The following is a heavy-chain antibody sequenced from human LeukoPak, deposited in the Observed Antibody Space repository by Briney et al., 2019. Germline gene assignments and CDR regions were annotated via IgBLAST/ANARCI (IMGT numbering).Heavy chain of an antibody. J-gene: IGHJ5*02. CDR2: IFHSGST. V-gene: IGHV4-30-2*01. CDR1: GDSISSGAYS. D-gene: IGHD2-21*01. Sequence: SETLSLTCVVSGDSISSGAYSWSWLRQPPGKGLERIGYIFHSGSTFYNPSLKRRVTISVDNSKNQFSLRLSSVTAADTAVYYCARELWFANAPGSWLDPWGQGTLVTVSS. CDR3: ARELWFANAPGSWLDP.